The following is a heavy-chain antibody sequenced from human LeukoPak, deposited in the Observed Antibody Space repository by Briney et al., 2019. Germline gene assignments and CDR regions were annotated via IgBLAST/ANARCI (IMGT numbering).Heavy chain of an antibody. V-gene: IGHV1-2*02. CDR3: ARDLRGGSYGFDY. Sequence: ASVKVSCKSSGYTFTGYYMHWVRQAPGQGLEWMGWINPNSGGTNYAQKFQGRVTVTRDTSISTAYMELSRLRSDDTAVYYCARDLRGGSYGFDYWGQGTLVTVSS. J-gene: IGHJ4*02. CDR2: INPNSGGT. CDR1: GYTFTGYY. D-gene: IGHD1-26*01.